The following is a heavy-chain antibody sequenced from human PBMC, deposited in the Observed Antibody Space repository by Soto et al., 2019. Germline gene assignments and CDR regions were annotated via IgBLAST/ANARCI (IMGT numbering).Heavy chain of an antibody. Sequence: QVQLVESGGGVVQPGTSLRVSCVGSGFTFRSYVIHWVRQPPGKGLEWVALTSYDGSDKYYGDSVRGRFTISRDNSRNTVDRKMDSQSLEVPALYYCARWGTTGGLDVWGQGTLVSVS. V-gene: IGHV3-30*19. J-gene: IGHJ1*01. CDR1: GFTFRSYV. CDR3: ARWGTTGGLDV. D-gene: IGHD3-16*01. CDR2: TSYDGSDK.